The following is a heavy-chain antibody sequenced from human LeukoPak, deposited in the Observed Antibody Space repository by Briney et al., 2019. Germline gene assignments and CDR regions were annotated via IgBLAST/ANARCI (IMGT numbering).Heavy chain of an antibody. CDR2: VHYDGTT. CDR3: ARVPLHYHYGLGQFHP. Sequence: GSLRLSCAASGFTFSNFWMSWVRQPPGKGLEWIGSVHYDGTTYYNPSLKSRVTISVDTSKNQFSLRLSSVNAADTAIYYCARVPLHYHYGLGQFHPWGQGTLVTVSS. CDR1: GFTFSNFWM. V-gene: IGHV4-39*07. J-gene: IGHJ5*02. D-gene: IGHD3-10*01.